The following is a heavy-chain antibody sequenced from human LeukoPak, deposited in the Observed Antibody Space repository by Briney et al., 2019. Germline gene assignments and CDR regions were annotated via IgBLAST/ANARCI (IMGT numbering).Heavy chain of an antibody. Sequence: PSETLSLTCAVYVGSFSGYYWSWIRQPPGKGLEWIGEINHSGSTNYNPSLKSRVTISVDTSKNQFSLKLSSVTAADTAVYYCARWGYCSSTSCYTGYYYYMDVWGKGTTVTVSS. CDR2: INHSGST. CDR3: ARWGYCSSTSCYTGYYYYMDV. J-gene: IGHJ6*03. V-gene: IGHV4-34*01. CDR1: VGSFSGYY. D-gene: IGHD2-2*01.